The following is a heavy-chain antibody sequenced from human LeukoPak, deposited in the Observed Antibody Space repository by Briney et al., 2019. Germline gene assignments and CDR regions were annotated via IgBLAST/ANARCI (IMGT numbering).Heavy chain of an antibody. CDR1: GGSFSGYY. CDR2: IYYSGST. J-gene: IGHJ6*03. CDR3: ARHIGYYYYYMDV. D-gene: IGHD5-12*01. V-gene: IGHV4-34*01. Sequence: PSETLSLTCAVYGGSFSGYYWSWIRQPPGKGLEWIGSIYYSGSTYYNPSLKSRVTISVDTSKNQFSLKLSSVTAADTAVYYCARHIGYYYYYMDVWGKGTTVTISS.